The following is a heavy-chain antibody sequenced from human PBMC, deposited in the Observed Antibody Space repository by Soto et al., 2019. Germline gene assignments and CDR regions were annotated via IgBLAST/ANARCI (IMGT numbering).Heavy chain of an antibody. D-gene: IGHD3-22*01. CDR2: ISGSGGST. V-gene: IGHV3-23*01. CDR1: GFTFSSYA. J-gene: IGHJ4*02. CDR3: AKSYDSSGYYQPPDDY. Sequence: EVQLLESGGGLVQPGGSLRLSCAASGFTFSSYAMSWVRQAPGKGLEWVSAISGSGGSTYYADSVKGRFTISRDNSKNTLYLQMNSLRAEDTAVYYCAKSYDSSGYYQPPDDYRGQGTLVTVSS.